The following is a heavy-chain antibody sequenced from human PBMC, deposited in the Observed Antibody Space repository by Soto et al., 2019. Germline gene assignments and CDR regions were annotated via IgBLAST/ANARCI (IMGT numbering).Heavy chain of an antibody. J-gene: IGHJ2*01. V-gene: IGHV4-4*07. CDR1: GGSISSFY. CDR2: ISARGSS. Sequence: QVQLQESGPGLVKPSETLSLTCTVSGGSISSFYWSWIRQPTGKGLESLGRISARGSSNYNPSLQSRVAMSLDTSKNQFSLRLTSLSAADTAVYFCARGMGRYFDLWGRGTLGTVFS. D-gene: IGHD2-8*01. CDR3: ARGMGRYFDL.